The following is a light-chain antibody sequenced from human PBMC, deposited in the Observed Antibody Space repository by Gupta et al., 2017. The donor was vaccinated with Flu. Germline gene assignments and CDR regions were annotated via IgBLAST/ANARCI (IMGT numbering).Light chain of an antibody. CDR1: TSDLETRD. CDR2: RNN. CDR3: AAGDDSGSGCV. Sequence: QSVSSQPPSASGTAGQSFTISCSGSTSDLETRDVTWYQHLPGTAPKLLIYRNNQRPSGVPDRFSGSKSGTSASLVITGLQSEDEADYYWAAGDDSGSGCVFGGGTKLTVL. J-gene: IGLJ3*02. V-gene: IGLV1-44*01.